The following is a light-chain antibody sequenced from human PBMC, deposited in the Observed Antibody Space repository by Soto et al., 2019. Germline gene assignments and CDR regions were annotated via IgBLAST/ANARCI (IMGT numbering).Light chain of an antibody. Sequence: EIVLTQSPGTLSLSPGDRATLSCRASQSLSVSYIAWYQQKPGQAPRLLIYSTSNRAAGIPDRFTGRGSGTHFTLAISRLEPEDFAVYYCHQFGDSPQTFGQGTKVNIK. CDR1: QSLSVSY. V-gene: IGKV3-20*01. J-gene: IGKJ1*01. CDR3: HQFGDSPQT. CDR2: STS.